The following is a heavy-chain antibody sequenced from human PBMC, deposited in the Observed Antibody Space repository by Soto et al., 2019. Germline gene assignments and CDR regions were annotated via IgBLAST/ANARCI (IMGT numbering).Heavy chain of an antibody. D-gene: IGHD3-16*01. CDR1: GGSISSYY. Sequence: SETLSLTCTVSGGSISSYYWTWIRQPPGKGLEWIGYIYYSGITNYNPSLKSRVTISVDTSKKQFSLNLSSVTAADTAVYYCARHLLGYYYYYLDVWGKGTTVTVSS. V-gene: IGHV4-59*08. CDR3: ARHLLGYYYYYLDV. J-gene: IGHJ6*03. CDR2: IYYSGIT.